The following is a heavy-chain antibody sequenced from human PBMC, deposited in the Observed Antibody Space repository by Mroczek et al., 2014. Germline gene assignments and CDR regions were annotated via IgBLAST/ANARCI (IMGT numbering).Heavy chain of an antibody. V-gene: IGHV4-59*01. CDR1: GGSISSYY. CDR2: IYYSGST. Sequence: QVQLQESGPGLVKPSETLSLTCTVSGGSISSYYWSWIRQPPGKGLEWIGYIYYSGSTNYNPSLKSRVTISVDTSKNQFSLKLSSVTAADTAVYYCARTGHTTGYYGPRSYYYYGMDVWGQGTTVTVSS. D-gene: IGHD3-10*01. CDR3: ARTGHTTGYYGPRSYYYYGMDV. J-gene: IGHJ6*02.